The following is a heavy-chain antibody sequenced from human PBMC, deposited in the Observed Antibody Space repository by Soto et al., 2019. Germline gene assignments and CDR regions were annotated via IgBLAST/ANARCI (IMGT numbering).Heavy chain of an antibody. D-gene: IGHD6-19*01. CDR1: GFTFSSYA. V-gene: IGHV3-23*01. J-gene: IGHJ4*02. Sequence: GGSLRLSCAASGFTFSSYAMSWVRQAPGKGLEWVSAISGSGGSTYYADSVKGRFTISRDNSKNTLYLQMNSLRAEDTAVYYCAKDMSRYSSGWYPDPLDYWGQGTLVTVSS. CDR2: ISGSGGST. CDR3: AKDMSRYSSGWYPDPLDY.